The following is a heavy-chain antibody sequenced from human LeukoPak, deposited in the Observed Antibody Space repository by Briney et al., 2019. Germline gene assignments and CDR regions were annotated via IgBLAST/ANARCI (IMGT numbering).Heavy chain of an antibody. D-gene: IGHD2/OR15-2a*01. CDR1: GYTFINYG. CDR2: SSPYSGKT. V-gene: IGHV1-18*01. CDR3: ARGGVDIVTVPVSNWFDP. J-gene: IGHJ5*02. Sequence: ASVKVSCKASGYTFINYGINWVRQAPGQGLEWMGWSSPYSGKTNYAQKLQGRVTMTTDKSTNTAYMELRSVRSEDTAVYYCARGGVDIVTVPVSNWFDPWGQGTLVTVSS.